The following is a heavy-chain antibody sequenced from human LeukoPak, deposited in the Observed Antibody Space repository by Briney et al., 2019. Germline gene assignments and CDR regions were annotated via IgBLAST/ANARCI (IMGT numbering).Heavy chain of an antibody. CDR2: IYHSGST. CDR3: ARGYYDPHDY. D-gene: IGHD3-22*01. J-gene: IGHJ4*02. V-gene: IGHV4-38-2*01. Sequence: PSETLSLTCAVSGYSISSGYYCGWIRQPPGKGLEWIGSIYHSGSTYYNPSLKSRVTMSVDTSKIQFSLKLSSVTAADTAVYYCARGYYDPHDYWGQGTLVTVSS. CDR1: GYSISSGYY.